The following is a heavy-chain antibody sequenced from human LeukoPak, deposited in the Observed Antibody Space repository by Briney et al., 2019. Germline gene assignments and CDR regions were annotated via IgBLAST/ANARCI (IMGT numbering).Heavy chain of an antibody. V-gene: IGHV4-39*01. CDR1: GASISSSRYY. CDR2: IYYSGST. Sequence: NSSETLSLPCTVSGASISSSRYYWGWIRQPPGKGLEWIGSIYYSGSTYYNPSLKSRVTISVDTSKNQFSLKLRSVTAADTAVYYCARHGGPPCYNNYGMDVWGEG. D-gene: IGHD4-23*01. J-gene: IGHJ6*01. CDR3: ARHGGPPCYNNYGMDV.